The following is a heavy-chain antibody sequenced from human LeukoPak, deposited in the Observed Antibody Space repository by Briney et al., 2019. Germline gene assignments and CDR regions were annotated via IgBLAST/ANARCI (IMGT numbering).Heavy chain of an antibody. J-gene: IGHJ4*02. V-gene: IGHV3-23*01. CDR1: GFTFSSYA. CDR3: AKPMCSSTSCYRYFDY. D-gene: IGHD2-2*01. Sequence: GGSLRLSCAASGFTFSSYAMSWVRQAPGKGLECVSGISGNGVNTYHADSVKGRFTISRDNSKNTLYLQMNSLRVEDTAVYYCAKPMCSSTSCYRYFDYWGQGSPVTVSS. CDR2: ISGNGVNT.